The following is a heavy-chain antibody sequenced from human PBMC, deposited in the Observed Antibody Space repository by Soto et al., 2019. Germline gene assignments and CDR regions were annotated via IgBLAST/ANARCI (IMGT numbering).Heavy chain of an antibody. D-gene: IGHD3-10*01. CDR3: ARTSAGKGEDY. V-gene: IGHV4-31*03. Sequence: QVQLQESGPGLVKPSQTLSLTCTVSGGSISSGGYYWSWIRQHPGKGLEWIGYIYYSGSTYYKPSLKSRVTLSVDTSKNQFSLQLSSVTAADTAVYDCARTSAGKGEDYWGQGTLVTVSS. CDR2: IYYSGST. CDR1: GGSISSGGYY. J-gene: IGHJ4*02.